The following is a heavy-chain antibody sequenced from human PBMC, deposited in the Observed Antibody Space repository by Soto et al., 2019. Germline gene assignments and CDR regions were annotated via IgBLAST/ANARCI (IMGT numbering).Heavy chain of an antibody. V-gene: IGHV1-18*01. Sequence: GASVKVSCKASGYTFTSYGISWVRQAPGQGLERMGWISAYNGNTNYAQKLQGRVTMTTDTSTSTAYMELRSLRSDDTAVYYCARILASIFGVQWAYYFDYWGQGTLVTVSS. CDR1: GYTFTSYG. D-gene: IGHD3-3*01. CDR3: ARILASIFGVQWAYYFDY. J-gene: IGHJ4*02. CDR2: ISAYNGNT.